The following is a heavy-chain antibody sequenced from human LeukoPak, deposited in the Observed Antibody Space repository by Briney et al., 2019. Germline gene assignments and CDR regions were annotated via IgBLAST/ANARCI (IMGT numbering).Heavy chain of an antibody. V-gene: IGHV3-30*03. CDR1: GFTFSDYY. CDR2: ISYDGSNK. CDR3: ARALTFYDYVWGSTDY. Sequence: GGSLRLSCAASGFTFSDYYMSWIRQAPGKGLEWVAVISYDGSNKYYADSVKGRFTSSRDNSKNTLYLQMNSLRAEDTAVYYCARALTFYDYVWGSTDYWGQGTLVTVSS. J-gene: IGHJ4*02. D-gene: IGHD3-16*01.